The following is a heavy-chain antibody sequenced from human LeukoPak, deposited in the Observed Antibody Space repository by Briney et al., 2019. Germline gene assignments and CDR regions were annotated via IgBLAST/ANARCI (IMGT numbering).Heavy chain of an antibody. V-gene: IGHV3-7*01. CDR1: GVTFSRYW. D-gene: IGHD2-15*01. CDR3: VRDVAVVGFGP. CDR2: IKQDGREK. J-gene: IGHJ5*02. Sequence: PGGSLRLSCAASGVTFSRYWMSWVRQAPGKGLEWVANIKQDGREKYYVDSVKGRFTISRDNAKNSLYLQMNSLRAEDTAVYYCVRDVAVVGFGPWGQGTLVTVSS.